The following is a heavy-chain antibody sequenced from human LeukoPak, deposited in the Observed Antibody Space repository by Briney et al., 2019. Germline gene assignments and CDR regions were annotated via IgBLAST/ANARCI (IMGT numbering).Heavy chain of an antibody. V-gene: IGHV3-74*01. CDR3: TRDIRLTTDRDAFDI. Sequence: GGSLRLSCAASGFTFSSYWMHWVRQAPGKGLVCVSRINTDGSSTTYADSVRGRFTISRDNAKNSLYLQMNSLRPEDTAVYFCTRDIRLTTDRDAFDIWGQGTMVTVSS. J-gene: IGHJ3*02. D-gene: IGHD1-14*01. CDR1: GFTFSSYW. CDR2: INTDGSST.